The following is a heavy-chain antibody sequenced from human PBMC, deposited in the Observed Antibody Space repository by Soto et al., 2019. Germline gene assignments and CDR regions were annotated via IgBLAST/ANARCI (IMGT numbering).Heavy chain of an antibody. CDR3: ASDPGERNGMIV. CDR2: IYRGGEK. Sequence: EVQVVESGGELVQPGGSLRLSCAASGFTVSGDYMNWVGQAPGKGLEWVSVIYRGGEKYYADSVKGRFTISRDNSENMVYLQMNSLRDEDTAVYYCASDPGERNGMIVWGQGTTVTVSS. J-gene: IGHJ6*02. D-gene: IGHD1-26*01. V-gene: IGHV3-66*01. CDR1: GFTVSGDY.